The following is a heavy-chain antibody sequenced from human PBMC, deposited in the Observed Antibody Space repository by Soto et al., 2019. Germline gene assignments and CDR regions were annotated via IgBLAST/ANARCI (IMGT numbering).Heavy chain of an antibody. CDR3: ARDRQDYYGSGSYYHDY. V-gene: IGHV3-53*01. CDR1: GFTVSSNY. J-gene: IGHJ4*02. Sequence: EVQLVESGGGLIQPGGSLRLSCAASGFTVSSNYMSWVRQAPGKGLEWVSVIYSGGSTYYADSVKGRFTISRDNSKHTLYLQMNSLRAEDTAVYYCARDRQDYYGSGSYYHDYWGQGTLVTVSS. CDR2: IYSGGST. D-gene: IGHD3-10*01.